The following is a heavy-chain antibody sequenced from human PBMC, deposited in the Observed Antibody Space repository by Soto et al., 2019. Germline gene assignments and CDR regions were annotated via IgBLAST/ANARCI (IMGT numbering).Heavy chain of an antibody. CDR3: ARTYYYDSSGFD. D-gene: IGHD3-22*01. J-gene: IGHJ4*02. CDR1: GYSISSGYY. Sequence: PSETLSLTCAVSGYSISSGYYWGWIRPPPGKGLEWIGSIYHSGSTYYNPSLKSRVTISVDTSKNQFSLKLSSVTAADTAVYYCARTYYYDSSGFDWGQGTLVTVSS. CDR2: IYHSGST. V-gene: IGHV4-38-2*01.